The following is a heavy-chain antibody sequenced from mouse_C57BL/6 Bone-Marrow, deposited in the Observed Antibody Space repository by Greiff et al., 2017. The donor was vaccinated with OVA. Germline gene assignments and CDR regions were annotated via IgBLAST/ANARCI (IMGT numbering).Heavy chain of an antibody. J-gene: IGHJ2*01. D-gene: IGHD2-5*01. V-gene: IGHV1-64*01. Sequence: QVQLQQSGAELVKPGASVKLSCKASGYTFTSYWMHWVKQRPGQGLEWIGMIHPNSGSTNYNEKFKSKATLTVDKSSSTAYMQLSSLTSEDSAVYYCARFTYSNSYYFDYWGQGTTLTVSS. CDR1: GYTFTSYW. CDR2: IHPNSGST. CDR3: ARFTYSNSYYFDY.